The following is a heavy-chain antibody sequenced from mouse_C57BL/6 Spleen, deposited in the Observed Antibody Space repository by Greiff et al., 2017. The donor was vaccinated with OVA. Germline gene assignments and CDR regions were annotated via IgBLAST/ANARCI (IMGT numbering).Heavy chain of an antibody. D-gene: IGHD3-3*01. V-gene: IGHV1-80*01. J-gene: IGHJ1*03. Sequence: QVQLKESGAELVKPGASVKISCKASGYAFSSYWMNWVKQRPGKGLEWIGQIYPGDGDTNYNGKFKGKATLTADKSSSTAYMQLSSLTSEDSAVYFCAREVGQRGYFDVWGTGTTVTVSS. CDR3: AREVGQRGYFDV. CDR1: GYAFSSYW. CDR2: IYPGDGDT.